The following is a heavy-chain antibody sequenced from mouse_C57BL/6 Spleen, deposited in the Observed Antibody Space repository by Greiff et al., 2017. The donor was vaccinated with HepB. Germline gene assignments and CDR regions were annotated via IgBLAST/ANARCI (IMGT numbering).Heavy chain of an antibody. CDR3: VRVYDGYYRAMDY. CDR1: GSSFNTYA. CDR2: IRSKSNNYAT. V-gene: IGHV10-1*01. D-gene: IGHD2-3*01. J-gene: IGHJ4*01. Sequence: EVQGVESGGGLVQPKGSLKLSCAASGSSFNTYAMNWVRQAPGKGLEWVARIRSKSNNYATYYADSVKDRFTISRDDSESMLYLQMNNLKTEDTAMYYCVRVYDGYYRAMDYWGQGTSVTVSS.